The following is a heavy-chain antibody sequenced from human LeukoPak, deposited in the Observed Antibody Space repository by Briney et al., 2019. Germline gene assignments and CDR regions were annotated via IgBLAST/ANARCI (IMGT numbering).Heavy chain of an antibody. CDR1: GFSFSTYW. D-gene: IGHD4-23*01. Sequence: GGSLRLSCAASGFSFSTYWMSWVRQAPGKGLEWVANIKEDGSEKFYVDSVKGRFTISRDNAKNSLYPQMNSLRAEDTAVYYCANGLRGGYWGQGTLVTVSS. J-gene: IGHJ4*02. CDR2: IKEDGSEK. V-gene: IGHV3-7*01. CDR3: ANGLRGGY.